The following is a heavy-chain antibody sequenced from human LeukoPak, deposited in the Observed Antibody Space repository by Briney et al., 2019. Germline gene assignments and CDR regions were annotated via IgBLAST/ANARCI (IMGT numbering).Heavy chain of an antibody. J-gene: IGHJ4*02. V-gene: IGHV3-48*03. CDR2: ITSSGGTT. Sequence: GGSLRLSCAASGFTFSNFEMNWVRQASGKGLEWISYITSSGGTTYYTDSVKGRFTISRDNARNSPYLQMNSLRVEDTAVYYCATSFVYWGQGTLVTVSS. CDR3: ATSFVY. CDR1: GFTFSNFE.